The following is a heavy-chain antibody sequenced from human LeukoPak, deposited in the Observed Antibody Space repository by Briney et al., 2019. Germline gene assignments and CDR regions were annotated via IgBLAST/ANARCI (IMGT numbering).Heavy chain of an antibody. CDR2: INHSGST. D-gene: IGHD6-13*01. CDR1: GGSFSGYY. CDR3: ARHRYSSSWYWWFDP. J-gene: IGHJ5*02. V-gene: IGHV4-34*01. Sequence: NPSETLSLTCAVYGGSFSGYYWSWIRQPPGKGLEWIGEINHSGSTNYNPSLKSRVTISVDTSKNQFSLKLSSVTAADTAVYYCARHRYSSSWYWWFDPWGQGTLVTVSS.